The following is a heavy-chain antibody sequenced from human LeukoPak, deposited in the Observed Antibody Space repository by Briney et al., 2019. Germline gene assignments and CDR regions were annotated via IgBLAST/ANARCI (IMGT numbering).Heavy chain of an antibody. D-gene: IGHD3-10*01. CDR3: AGWYYYGSGGDY. Sequence: SVKVSCKASGGTFSSYAISWVRQAPGQGLEWMGGIIPIFGTANYAQKFQGRVTITADESTSTAYMELSSLRSEDTAVYYCAGWYYYGSGGDYWGQGTLVTVSS. V-gene: IGHV1-69*13. J-gene: IGHJ4*02. CDR1: GGTFSSYA. CDR2: IIPIFGTA.